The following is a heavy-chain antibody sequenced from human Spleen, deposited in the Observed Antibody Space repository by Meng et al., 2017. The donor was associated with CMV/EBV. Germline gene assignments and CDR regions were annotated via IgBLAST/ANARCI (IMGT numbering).Heavy chain of an antibody. CDR3: ARARLSYCSSTSCYSTGNAFDI. V-gene: IGHV1-46*01. CDR2: INPSVGST. Sequence: ASVKVSCKTSGYTFTAYYVFWMRQTPGQGLEWMGIINPSVGSTSYAQKFQGRVTMTRDMSTSTVYMELSSLRSEDTAVYYCARARLSYCSSTSCYSTGNAFDIWGQGTMVTVSS. J-gene: IGHJ3*02. CDR1: GYTFTAYY. D-gene: IGHD2-2*02.